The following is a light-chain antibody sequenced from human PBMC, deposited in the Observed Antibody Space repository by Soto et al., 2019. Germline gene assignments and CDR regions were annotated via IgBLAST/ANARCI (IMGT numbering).Light chain of an antibody. V-gene: IGKV2D-29*01. Sequence: DIVMTQTPLSLSVTPGQPASISCKSSQSLLHIDGKTYLYWYLQKSVQPPQLLISEVSNRFSRVPDRFSGSGSGTDFTLKNSRKEAEDFGFYYCVQSTQLPSITFGQGTRLEIK. CDR1: QSLLHIDGKTY. CDR3: VQSTQLPSIT. J-gene: IGKJ5*01. CDR2: EVS.